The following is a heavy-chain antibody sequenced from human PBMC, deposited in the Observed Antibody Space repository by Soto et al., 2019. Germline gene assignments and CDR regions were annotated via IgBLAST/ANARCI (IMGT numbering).Heavy chain of an antibody. J-gene: IGHJ4*02. CDR2: IYHSGNT. D-gene: IGHD3-10*01. CDR1: GGSISSDNW. Sequence: QVHLQESGPDLVRPSETLSLTCSFFGGSISSDNWWSWVRQTPGKGLEWIGEIYHSGNTNYNPSLTSRVTISVDKSKNQFSLKVTSVTAADTALYYCARLSASSKLRGVVINWGQGTLVTVSS. CDR3: ARLSASSKLRGVVIN. V-gene: IGHV4-4*02.